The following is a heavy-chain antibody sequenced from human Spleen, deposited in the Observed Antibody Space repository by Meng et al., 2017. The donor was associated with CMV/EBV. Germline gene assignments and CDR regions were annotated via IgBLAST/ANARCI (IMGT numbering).Heavy chain of an antibody. V-gene: IGHV4-31*02. D-gene: IGHD1-26*01. CDR2: IYHSGNT. J-gene: IGHJ4*02. CDR3: ARESYLGVGATPLDH. CDR1: GGSSNSGGYY. Sequence: SGGSSNSGGYYWSWIRQLPGRGLEWVGHIYHSGNTFYNPSLESRLSISADTSKNQFSLRLTSVTAADSGIYYCARESYLGVGATPLDHWGQGTLVTVSS.